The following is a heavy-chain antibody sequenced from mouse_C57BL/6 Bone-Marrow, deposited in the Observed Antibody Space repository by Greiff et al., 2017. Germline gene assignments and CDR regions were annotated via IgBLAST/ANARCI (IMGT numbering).Heavy chain of an antibody. J-gene: IGHJ2*01. CDR3: ERRTTVVAEDYFDY. V-gene: IGHV1-64*01. D-gene: IGHD1-1*01. CDR1: GYTFTSYW. Sequence: VQLQQPGAELVKPGASVKLSCKASGYTFTSYWMHWVKQRPGQGLEWIGMIHPNSGSTNYNEKFKSKATLTVDKSSSTAYMQLSSLTSEDSAVYYCERRTTVVAEDYFDYWGQGTTLTVSS. CDR2: IHPNSGST.